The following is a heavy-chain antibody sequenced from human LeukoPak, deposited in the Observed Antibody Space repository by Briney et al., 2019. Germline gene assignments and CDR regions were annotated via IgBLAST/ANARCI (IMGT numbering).Heavy chain of an antibody. V-gene: IGHV4-61*01. D-gene: IGHD5-18*01. Sequence: SETLSLTCTGSGGSVSSGSYYWSWIRQPPGKGLEWIGYIYYSGSTNYNPSLKSRVTISVDTSKNQFSLKLSSVTAADTAVYYCARETGYSYGYMYGMDVWGQGTTVTVSS. CDR2: IYYSGST. J-gene: IGHJ6*02. CDR1: GGSVSSGSYY. CDR3: ARETGYSYGYMYGMDV.